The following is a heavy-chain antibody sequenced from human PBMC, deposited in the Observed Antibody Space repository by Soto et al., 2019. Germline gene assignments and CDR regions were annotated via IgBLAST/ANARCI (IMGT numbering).Heavy chain of an antibody. CDR3: AKESSSWHAAIFDL. D-gene: IGHD2-2*01. Sequence: EVQLLESGGGLVQPGGSLRLSCTASGFTFSSHAMNWVRQAPGKGLEWVSGLSDSGGSIYYADSVKGRFTISRDNSKNTVHLQMKTVRAEDTAVYYCAKESSSWHAAIFDLWGQGTLVSVSS. CDR1: GFTFSSHA. J-gene: IGHJ4*02. V-gene: IGHV3-23*01. CDR2: LSDSGGSI.